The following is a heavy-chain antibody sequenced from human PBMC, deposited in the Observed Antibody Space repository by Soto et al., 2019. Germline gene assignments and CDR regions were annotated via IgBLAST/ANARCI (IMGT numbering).Heavy chain of an antibody. J-gene: IGHJ4*02. V-gene: IGHV3-23*01. D-gene: IGHD6-19*01. CDR2: ISSSGDAT. CDR1: GFTFSTYA. CDR3: AKSHTTSGWYVTTDY. Sequence: PGGSLRLSCAASGFTFSTYAMTWVRQAPGKGLEWVSIISSSGDATYYLDSVKGRFTISRDNAKNSLYLQMNSLRAEDTALYYCAKSHTTSGWYVTTDYWGQGTRVTVSS.